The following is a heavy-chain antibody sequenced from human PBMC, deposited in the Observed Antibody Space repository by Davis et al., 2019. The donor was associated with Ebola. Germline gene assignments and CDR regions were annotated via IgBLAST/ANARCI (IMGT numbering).Heavy chain of an antibody. CDR3: ARGYSYGGFDY. D-gene: IGHD5-18*01. J-gene: IGHJ4*02. CDR2: INHSGST. Sequence: PSETLSLTCAVYGGSLSGYYWSWIRQPPGKGLEWIGEINHSGSTNYNPSLKSRVTISVDTSKNQFSLKLSSVTAADTAVYYCARGYSYGGFDYWGQGTLVTVSS. V-gene: IGHV4-34*01. CDR1: GGSLSGYY.